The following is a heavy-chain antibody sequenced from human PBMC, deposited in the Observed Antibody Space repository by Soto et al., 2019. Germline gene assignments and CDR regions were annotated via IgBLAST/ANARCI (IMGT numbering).Heavy chain of an antibody. J-gene: IGHJ4*02. Sequence: SETLSLTCAVYGGSFSGYYWSWIRQPPGKGLEWIGEINHSGSTNYNPSLRSRVTISVDTSKNQFSLKLSSVTAADTAVYYCARTVYGDYVWYYFDYWGQGTLVTVSS. V-gene: IGHV4-34*01. CDR1: GGSFSGYY. CDR3: ARTVYGDYVWYYFDY. CDR2: INHSGST. D-gene: IGHD4-17*01.